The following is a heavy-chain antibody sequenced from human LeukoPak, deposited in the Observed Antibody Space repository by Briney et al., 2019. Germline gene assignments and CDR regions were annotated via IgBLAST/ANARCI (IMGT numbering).Heavy chain of an antibody. V-gene: IGHV3-7*01. CDR3: ARVFGSGSYIVY. J-gene: IGHJ4*02. CDR2: IRQDGSEK. Sequence: GGSLRLSCAASGFTFSSYWMGWVRQAPGKGLEWVANIRQDGSEKFYVDSVKGRFTISRDNAKNSLYLQMNSLRADDTAVYYCARVFGSGSYIVYWGQGTLVTVSS. CDR1: GFTFSSYW. D-gene: IGHD6-19*01.